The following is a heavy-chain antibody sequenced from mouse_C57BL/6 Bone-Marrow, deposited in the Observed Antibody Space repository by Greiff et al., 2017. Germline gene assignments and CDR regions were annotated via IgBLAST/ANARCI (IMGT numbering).Heavy chain of an antibody. CDR2: IHPNSGST. CDR1: GYTFTSYW. CDR3: ARGDLRAWFAY. D-gene: IGHD1-1*01. V-gene: IGHV1-64*01. J-gene: IGHJ3*01. Sequence: QVQLQQPGAELVKPGASVKLSCKASGYTFTSYWMHWVKQRPGQGLEWIGMIHPNSGSTNYNEKFKSKATLTVDKSSSTAYMQRSSLKSEDSAVYDSARGDLRAWFAYWGQGTLVTVSA.